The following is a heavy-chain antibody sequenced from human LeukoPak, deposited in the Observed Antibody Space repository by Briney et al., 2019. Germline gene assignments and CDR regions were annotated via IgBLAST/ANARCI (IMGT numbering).Heavy chain of an antibody. CDR1: RNAVRGYA. D-gene: IGHD2-15*01. J-gene: IGHJ4*02. Sequence: SVKVSCKEFRNAVRGYAIGCVRQAPGQGLEWMGRIIPILGIANYAQKFQGRVTITADKSTSTAYVELSSLRSEDTAVYYCARDERVCSGGSCYLYYFDYWGQGTLVTVSS. V-gene: IGHV1-69*04. CDR3: ARDERVCSGGSCYLYYFDY. CDR2: IIPILGIA.